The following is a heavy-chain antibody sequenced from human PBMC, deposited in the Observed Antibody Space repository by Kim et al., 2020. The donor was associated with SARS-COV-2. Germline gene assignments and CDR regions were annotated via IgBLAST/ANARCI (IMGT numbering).Heavy chain of an antibody. CDR1: GFTFSSHG. CDR3: ARDMRGDGSIDY. D-gene: IGHD3-10*01. Sequence: GGSLRLFCAASGFTFSSHGMHWVRQAPGKGLEWVAVIWYDGSNKYYADSVKGRFTISRDNSKNTLYLQMNSLRAEDTAVYYCARDMRGDGSIDYWGQGTLVTVSS. J-gene: IGHJ4*02. V-gene: IGHV3-33*01. CDR2: IWYDGSNK.